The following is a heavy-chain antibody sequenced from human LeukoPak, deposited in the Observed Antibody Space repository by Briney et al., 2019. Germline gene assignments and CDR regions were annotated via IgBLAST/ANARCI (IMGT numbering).Heavy chain of an antibody. V-gene: IGHV3-33*01. CDR3: AREEGPLHD. CDR2: IWYDGSNK. CDR1: GFTFSSYG. Sequence: PGRSLRLSCAASGFTFSSYGMHWVRQAPGKGLEWVAVIWYDGSNKYYADSVKGRFTISRDNSKNTLYLQMNSLRAEDTAVYYCAREEGPLHDWGQGTRVTVSS. J-gene: IGHJ4*02.